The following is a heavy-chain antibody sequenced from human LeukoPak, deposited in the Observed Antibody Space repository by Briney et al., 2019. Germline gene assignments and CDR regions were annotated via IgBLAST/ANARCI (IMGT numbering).Heavy chain of an antibody. D-gene: IGHD3-22*01. J-gene: IGHJ4*02. CDR2: IYTSGST. V-gene: IGHV4-4*07. Sequence: SETLSLTCTVSGGSISSYYWSWIRQPAGKGLEWIGRIYTSGSTNYNPSLRSRVTISLDTSKNQFSLKLSSLTAADTAVYYCARDFNGGGYLFDYWGQGTLVTVSS. CDR3: ARDFNGGGYLFDY. CDR1: GGSISSYY.